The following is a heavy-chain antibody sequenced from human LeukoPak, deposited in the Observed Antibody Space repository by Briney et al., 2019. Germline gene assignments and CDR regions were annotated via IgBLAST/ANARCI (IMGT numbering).Heavy chain of an antibody. CDR2: ISWNSGSI. CDR1: GFTFHDYA. Sequence: PGGSLRLSCAASGFTFHDYAMHWVRQAPGKGLEWVSGISWNSGSIGYADSVKGRFTISRDNAKHSLYVQMNSLRAEDTALYYCAKATFNSGYKLYSFDYWGQGTLVTVSS. CDR3: AKATFNSGYKLYSFDY. V-gene: IGHV3-9*01. D-gene: IGHD5-12*01. J-gene: IGHJ4*02.